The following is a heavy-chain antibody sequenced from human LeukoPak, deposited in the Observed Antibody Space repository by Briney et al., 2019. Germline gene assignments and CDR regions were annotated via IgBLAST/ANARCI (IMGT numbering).Heavy chain of an antibody. CDR2: IKQDGSEK. V-gene: IGHV3-7*01. Sequence: GGSLRLSCAASGFTFSSYWMSWVRQAPGKGLEWVANIKQDGSEKYYVDSVKGRFIISRDNAKNSLYLQMNSLRAEDTAVYYCARFGGSSSLDYWGQGTLVTVSS. J-gene: IGHJ4*02. CDR3: ARFGGSSSLDY. CDR1: GFTFSSYW. D-gene: IGHD6-6*01.